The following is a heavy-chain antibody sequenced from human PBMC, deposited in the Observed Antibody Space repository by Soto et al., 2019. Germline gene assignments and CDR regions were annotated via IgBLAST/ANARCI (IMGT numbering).Heavy chain of an antibody. CDR1: GLSITDSEMG. J-gene: IGHJ5*02. CDR2: IDSSGEK. Sequence: QVTLKESGPVLVKPTETLTLRCTVSGLSITDSEMGVSWIRQPPGQPLEWLAHIDSSGEKSYRTFLKSRLAISNDTSKCQIVLTMTNMDPADTATYYCARRKLAVAVSPWFDPWGQGIPVTVSS. V-gene: IGHV2-26*01. CDR3: ARRKLAVAVSPWFDP. D-gene: IGHD6-13*01.